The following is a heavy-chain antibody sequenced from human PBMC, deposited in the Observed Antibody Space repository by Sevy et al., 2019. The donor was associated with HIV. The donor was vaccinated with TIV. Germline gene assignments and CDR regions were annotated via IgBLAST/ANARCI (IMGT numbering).Heavy chain of an antibody. V-gene: IGHV1-18*01. CDR3: ARDRNNYDSSGYLEGVDF. D-gene: IGHD3-22*01. CDR2: ISGKSRDT. J-gene: IGHJ6*02. CDR1: GYTFTRYG. Sequence: ASVKVSCKASGYTFTRYGISWVRQAPGQGLEWMGWISGKSRDTNYPQRLQGRVTMTTDTSTNTAYMELRSLRSDDTAVYYCARDRNNYDSSGYLEGVDFWGQGTTVTVSS.